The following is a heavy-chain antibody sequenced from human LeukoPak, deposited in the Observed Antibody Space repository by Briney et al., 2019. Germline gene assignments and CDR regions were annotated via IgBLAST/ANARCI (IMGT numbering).Heavy chain of an antibody. CDR1: GGSISSYY. CDR3: ARLSGIYDSSGYYSEGWFDP. CDR2: IYYSGST. V-gene: IGHV4-59*01. Sequence: SETLSLTCTVSGGSISSYYWSWIRQPPGKGLEWIGYIYYSGSTNYNPSLKSRVTISVDTSKNQFSLKLSSVTAADTAVYYCARLSGIYDSSGYYSEGWFDPWGQGTLVTVSS. D-gene: IGHD3-22*01. J-gene: IGHJ5*02.